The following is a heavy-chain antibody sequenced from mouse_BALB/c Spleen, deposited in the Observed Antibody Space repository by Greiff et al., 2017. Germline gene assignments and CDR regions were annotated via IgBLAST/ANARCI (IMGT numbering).Heavy chain of an antibody. V-gene: IGHV1-87*01. Sequence: QVQLKESGAELARPGASVKLSCKASGYTFTSYWMQWVKQRPGQGLEWIGAIYPGDGDTRYTQKFKGKATLTADKSSSTAYMQLSSLASEDSAVYYCAREYGMDYWGQGTSVTVSS. CDR1: GYTFTSYW. CDR3: AREYGMDY. J-gene: IGHJ4*01. D-gene: IGHD5-1*01. CDR2: IYPGDGDT.